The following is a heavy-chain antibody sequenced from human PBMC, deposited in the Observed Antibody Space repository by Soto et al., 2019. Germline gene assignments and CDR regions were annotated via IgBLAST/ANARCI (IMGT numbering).Heavy chain of an antibody. J-gene: IGHJ6*02. V-gene: IGHV4-61*01. CDR1: GGSVSSGSYY. Sequence: SETLSLTCTVSGGSVSSGSYYWSWIRQPPGKGLEWIGYIYYSGSTNYDPSLKSRVTISVDTSKNQFSLKLSSVTAADTAVYYCARDRTRSSRSHPMEVWGQGTTVRVSS. CDR2: IYYSGST. CDR3: ARDRTRSSRSHPMEV. D-gene: IGHD6-13*01.